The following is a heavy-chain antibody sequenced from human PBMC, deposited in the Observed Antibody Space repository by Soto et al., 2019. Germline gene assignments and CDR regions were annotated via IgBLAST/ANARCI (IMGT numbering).Heavy chain of an antibody. J-gene: IGHJ6*02. CDR3: ARAPYGGNRYYYYGMDV. D-gene: IGHD4-17*01. CDR2: IWYDGSNK. V-gene: IGHV3-33*01. CDR1: GFTFSSYG. Sequence: QVQLVESGGGVVQPGRSLRLSCAASGFTFSSYGMHWVRQAPGKGLEWVAVIWYDGSNKYYADSVKGRFTISRDNSKNTLYLQMNSQRAEDTAVYYCARAPYGGNRYYYYGMDVWGQGTTVTVSS.